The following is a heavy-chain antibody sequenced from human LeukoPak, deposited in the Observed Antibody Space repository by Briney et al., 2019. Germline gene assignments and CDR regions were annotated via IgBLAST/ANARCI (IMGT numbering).Heavy chain of an antibody. Sequence: GGSLRLSCAASGFTFSSYSMNWVRQAPGKGLEGVSSIISSSSYIYYADSVKGRFTISRDNAKNSLYLQMNSLRAEDTAVYYCARDRPGSSGYYYDYWGQGTLVTVSS. CDR1: GFTFSSYS. CDR3: ARDRPGSSGYYYDY. CDR2: IISSSSYI. D-gene: IGHD3-22*01. J-gene: IGHJ4*02. V-gene: IGHV3-21*01.